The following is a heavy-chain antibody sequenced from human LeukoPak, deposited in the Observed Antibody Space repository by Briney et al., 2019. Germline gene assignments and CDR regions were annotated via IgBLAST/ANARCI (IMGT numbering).Heavy chain of an antibody. CDR2: IYHSGST. CDR3: AIVAKTSYYDSSGYYDEGDY. Sequence: PSGTLSLTCAVSGGSISSSNWWSWVRQPPGKGLEWIGEIYHSGSTNYNPSLKSRVTISVDKSKNQFSLKLSSVTAADTAVYYCAIVAKTSYYDSSGYYDEGDYWGQGTLVTVSS. D-gene: IGHD3-22*01. V-gene: IGHV4-4*02. CDR1: GGSISSSNW. J-gene: IGHJ4*02.